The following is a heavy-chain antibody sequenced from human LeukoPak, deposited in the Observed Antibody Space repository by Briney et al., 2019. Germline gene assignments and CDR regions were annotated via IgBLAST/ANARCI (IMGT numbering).Heavy chain of an antibody. CDR1: GFTFSSYS. D-gene: IGHD6-13*01. V-gene: IGHV3-21*01. CDR3: ASLFMAAGTRDY. Sequence: GGSLRLSCAASGFTFSSYSMNRVRQAPGKGLEWVSSISSSSSYIYYADSVKGRFTIPRDNAKNSLYLQMNSLRAEDTAVYYCASLFMAAGTRDYWGQGTLVTVSS. CDR2: ISSSSSYI. J-gene: IGHJ4*02.